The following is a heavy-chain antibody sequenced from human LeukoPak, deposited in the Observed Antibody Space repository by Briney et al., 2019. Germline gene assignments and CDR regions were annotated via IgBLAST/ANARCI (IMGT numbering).Heavy chain of an antibody. V-gene: IGHV3-7*01. J-gene: IGHJ6*03. Sequence: GGSLRLSCAASGFTFSQYWMSWGRQAPGKGLGLVANIKHDGSEKQDGSEKNYVDAVKGRFNISRENAKKSLYLQTNSLRAEDTAVYYCARSGRGVDSFYFYMDVWGKGTTVTVSS. CDR2: IKHDGSEKQDGSEK. D-gene: IGHD3-10*01. CDR3: ARSGRGVDSFYFYMDV. CDR1: GFTFSQYW.